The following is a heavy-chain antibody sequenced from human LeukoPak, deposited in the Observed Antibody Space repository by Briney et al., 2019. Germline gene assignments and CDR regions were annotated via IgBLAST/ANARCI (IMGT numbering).Heavy chain of an antibody. CDR2: ISSSSSTI. Sequence: PAGSLRLSCAASGFTFSSYSMNWVRQAPGKGLEGVSYISSSSSTIYYADSVKGRFTISRDNAKNSLYLQMNSLRDEDTAVYYCARGKSVVSPNHYWGQGTLVTVSS. V-gene: IGHV3-48*02. D-gene: IGHD1-14*01. CDR3: ARGKSVVSPNHY. J-gene: IGHJ4*02. CDR1: GFTFSSYS.